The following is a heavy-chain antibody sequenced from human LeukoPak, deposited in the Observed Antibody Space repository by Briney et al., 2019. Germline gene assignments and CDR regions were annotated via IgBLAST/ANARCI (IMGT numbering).Heavy chain of an antibody. CDR2: ISGSGGST. V-gene: IGHV3-23*01. CDR3: AIPPSYYYDSSGYSWYFDY. D-gene: IGHD3-22*01. CDR1: GFTFSSYA. J-gene: IGHJ4*02. Sequence: GGSLRLSCAASGFTFSSYAMSWVRQAPGKGLEWVSAISGSGGSTYYADSVKGRFTISRDNSKNTLYLQMNSLRAEDTAVYYCAIPPSYYYDSSGYSWYFDYWGQGTLVTVSS.